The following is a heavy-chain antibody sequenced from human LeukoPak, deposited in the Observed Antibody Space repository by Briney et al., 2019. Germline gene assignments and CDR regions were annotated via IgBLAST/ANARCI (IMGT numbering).Heavy chain of an antibody. Sequence: PSETLSLTCTVSGASLSSNNNYWGWLRQTPGTGLEWIGSMYYSGSTYYNPSLKSRVTISVDTSKNQFSLKLSSVTAADTAVYYCARGPLADDYGDYVPIYWGQGTLVTVSS. CDR2: MYYSGST. D-gene: IGHD4-17*01. J-gene: IGHJ4*02. CDR3: ARGPLADDYGDYVPIY. V-gene: IGHV4-39*07. CDR1: GASLSSNNNY.